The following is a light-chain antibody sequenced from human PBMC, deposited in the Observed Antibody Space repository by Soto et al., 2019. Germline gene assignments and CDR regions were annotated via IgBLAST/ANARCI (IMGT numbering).Light chain of an antibody. CDR2: DVT. J-gene: IGLJ2*01. Sequence: QSALTQPRSVSGSPGQSVTISCTGTSSDVGAYKYVSWYQHHPGKVPELIIYDVTKRPSGVPDRFSGSKSGNTASLTISGLQTEDEADYYCCSYAGSYTVIFGGGTKLTFL. V-gene: IGLV2-11*01. CDR3: CSYAGSYTVI. CDR1: SSDVGAYKY.